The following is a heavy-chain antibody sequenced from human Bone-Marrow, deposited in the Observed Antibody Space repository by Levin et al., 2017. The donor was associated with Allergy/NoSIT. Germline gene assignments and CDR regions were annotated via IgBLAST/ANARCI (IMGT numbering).Heavy chain of an antibody. CDR3: TTPCNYDGSGYPGY. CDR2: IKSQTDGGTT. Sequence: PGGSLRLSCAASGLTFSNAWMSWVRQAPGKGLEWIGRIKSQTDGGTTDYAAPVQARFTISRDDSKNTLFLQMNSLQTEDTGVYYCTTPCNYDGSGYPGYWGQGTLVTVSS. J-gene: IGHJ4*02. D-gene: IGHD3-22*01. V-gene: IGHV3-15*01. CDR1: GLTFSNAW.